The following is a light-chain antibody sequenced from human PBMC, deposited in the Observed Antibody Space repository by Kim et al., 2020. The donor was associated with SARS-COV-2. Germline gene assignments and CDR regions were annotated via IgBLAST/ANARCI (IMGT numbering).Light chain of an antibody. CDR1: QGISSY. V-gene: IGKV1-8*01. CDR2: AAS. J-gene: IGKJ4*01. CDR3: QQYYSYPLT. Sequence: AIRMTQSPSSFSASTGDRVTITCRASQGISSYLAWYQQKPGKPPKLLIYAASTLQSGVPSRFSGSGSGTDFTLTISCLQSEDFATYYCQQYYSYPLTFGGGTKVDIK.